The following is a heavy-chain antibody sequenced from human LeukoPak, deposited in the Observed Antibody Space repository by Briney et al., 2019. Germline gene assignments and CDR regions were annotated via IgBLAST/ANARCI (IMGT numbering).Heavy chain of an antibody. CDR1: GYTLTTYY. D-gene: IGHD3-22*01. CDR3: ARIPLRAYYDSSGYYGL. Sequence: ASVKLSCKASGYTLTTYYMHWVRQAPGQGLEWVGIIIPSGGTTTYAQKFQGRVTMTRDTSTSTVYMELSSLRSDDTAVYYCARIPLRAYYDSSGYYGLWGQGTLVTVSS. J-gene: IGHJ4*02. V-gene: IGHV1-46*01. CDR2: IIPSGGTT.